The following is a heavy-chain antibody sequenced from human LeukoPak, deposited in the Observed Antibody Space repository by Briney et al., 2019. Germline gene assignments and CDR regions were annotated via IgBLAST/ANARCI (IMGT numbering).Heavy chain of an antibody. J-gene: IGHJ4*02. V-gene: IGHV5-51*01. CDR1: GYSFTSYW. Sequence: GESLKISCKGSGYSFTSYWIGWVRQMPGKGLEWMGIIYPADSDIRYSPSFQGQVTISADRSTSTAYLQWSSLKASDRAMYYCARYNRDGYDAMGAHDFWGQGTLVTVSS. D-gene: IGHD5-24*01. CDR3: ARYNRDGYDAMGAHDF. CDR2: IYPADSDI.